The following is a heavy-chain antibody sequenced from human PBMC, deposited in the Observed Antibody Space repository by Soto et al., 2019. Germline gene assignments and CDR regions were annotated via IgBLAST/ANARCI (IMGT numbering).Heavy chain of an antibody. D-gene: IGHD2-2*01. CDR3: ARDPYCSSTSCYRSHFDY. CDR2: IIPIFGTT. Sequence: SVKVSCKASGGTFSSYAISWVRQAPGQGLEWMGGIIPIFGTTNYAQKLQGRVTITTDKSTSTAYMELRSLRSEDTAVYYCARDPYCSSTSCYRSHFDYWGQGTLVTVSS. CDR1: GGTFSSYA. J-gene: IGHJ4*02. V-gene: IGHV1-69*05.